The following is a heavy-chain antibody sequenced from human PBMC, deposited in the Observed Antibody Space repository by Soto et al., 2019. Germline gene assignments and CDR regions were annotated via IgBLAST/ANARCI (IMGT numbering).Heavy chain of an antibody. CDR3: ARYYGAGSYLDH. Sequence: QVQLQESGPGLVKPSQTLSLTCTVSGGSINSGGYSWSWIRQHPGKGLEWIGYIYYSGSTYYNPSLKSRVTISVDTSKNQFSLRRSSVTAADTAVYYCARYYGAGSYLDHWGQGTLVTVSS. V-gene: IGHV4-31*03. CDR1: GGSINSGGYS. D-gene: IGHD3-10*01. J-gene: IGHJ4*02. CDR2: IYYSGST.